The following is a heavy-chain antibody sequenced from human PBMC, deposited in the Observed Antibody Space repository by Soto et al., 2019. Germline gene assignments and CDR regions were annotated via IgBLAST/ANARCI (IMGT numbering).Heavy chain of an antibody. J-gene: IGHJ4*02. V-gene: IGHV4-39*01. CDR3: ARLKSIMIFGVVMAPDYFDY. D-gene: IGHD3-3*01. CDR1: GGSISSSSYY. Sequence: QLQLQESGPGLVKPSETLSLTCTVSGGSISSSSYYWGWIRQPPGKGLEWIGIIYYSGSTYYNQSLKRRVAISVDTTKNPFSLKLSSVTAADTAMYDCARLKSIMIFGVVMAPDYFDYWGQGTLVTVSS. CDR2: IYYSGST.